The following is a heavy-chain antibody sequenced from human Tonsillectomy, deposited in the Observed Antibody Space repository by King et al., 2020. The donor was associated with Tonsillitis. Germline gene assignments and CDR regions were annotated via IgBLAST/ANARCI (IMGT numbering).Heavy chain of an antibody. CDR1: GFTFSNAW. CDR2: IKSKSDGART. V-gene: IGHV3-15*07. J-gene: IGHJ4*02. CDR3: TSDLERYQPPDVDY. Sequence: VQLVESGGGLVKPGESLRLSCAASGFTFSNAWMNWVRQAPGKGLEWVGRIKSKSDGARTDYAAPVKGRFTISRDDSKTTLYLQMSSLKIEDTAVYYCTSDLERYQPPDVDYWGQGTLVIVSS. D-gene: IGHD3-9*01.